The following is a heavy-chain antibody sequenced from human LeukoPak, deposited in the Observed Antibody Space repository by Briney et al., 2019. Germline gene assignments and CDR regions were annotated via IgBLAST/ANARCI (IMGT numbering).Heavy chain of an antibody. J-gene: IGHJ4*02. CDR1: GGSFSGYY. CDR2: INHSGST. Sequence: SETLSLTCAVYGGSFSGYYWSWIRQPPGKGLEWIREINHSGSTNYNPSLKSRVTISVDTSKNQFSLRLSSVTAADTAVYYCARGRYYDYVWGSYRLYYFDYWGQGTLVTVSS. V-gene: IGHV4-34*01. CDR3: ARGRYYDYVWGSYRLYYFDY. D-gene: IGHD3-16*02.